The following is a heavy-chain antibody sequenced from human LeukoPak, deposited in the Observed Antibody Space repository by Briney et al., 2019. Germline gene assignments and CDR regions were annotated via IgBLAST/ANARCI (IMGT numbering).Heavy chain of an antibody. J-gene: IGHJ4*02. CDR1: GFTFSSYG. V-gene: IGHV3-33*01. D-gene: IGHD1-26*01. Sequence: GGSLRLSCAASGFTFSSYGMHWVRQAPGKGLEWVAVIGYDGSNKYYADSVKGRFTISRDNSKNTLYLQMNSLRAEDTAVYYCARDMGQDSGSYYVSPFDYWGQGTLVTVSS. CDR2: IGYDGSNK. CDR3: ARDMGQDSGSYYVSPFDY.